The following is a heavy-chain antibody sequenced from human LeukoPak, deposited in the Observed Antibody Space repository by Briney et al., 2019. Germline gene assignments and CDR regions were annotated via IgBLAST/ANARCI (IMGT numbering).Heavy chain of an antibody. V-gene: IGHV3-48*01. J-gene: IGHJ6*03. Sequence: GGSLRLSCTASGFTFSSYNMKWVRQAPGKGLEWVSYISTSSSTIYYADSVKGRFTISRDNADNSLCLQMDSLRAEDTAVYYCARVSGDQEMNYYYIYVCGKGTTVTVSS. CDR3: ARVSGDQEMNYYYIYV. CDR2: ISTSSSTI. D-gene: IGHD4-17*01. CDR1: GFTFSSYN.